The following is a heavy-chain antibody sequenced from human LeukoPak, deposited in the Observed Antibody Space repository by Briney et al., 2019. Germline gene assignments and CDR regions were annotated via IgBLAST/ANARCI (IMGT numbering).Heavy chain of an antibody. Sequence: ASVKVSCKASGYTFTSYGISWVRQAPGQGLEWMGWISAYNGNTNYAQKLQGRVTKTTDTSTSTAYMELRSLRSDDTAVYYCARVKITFGGVIDLFDYWGQGTLVTVSS. CDR1: GYTFTSYG. J-gene: IGHJ4*02. D-gene: IGHD3-16*02. CDR2: ISAYNGNT. CDR3: ARVKITFGGVIDLFDY. V-gene: IGHV1-18*04.